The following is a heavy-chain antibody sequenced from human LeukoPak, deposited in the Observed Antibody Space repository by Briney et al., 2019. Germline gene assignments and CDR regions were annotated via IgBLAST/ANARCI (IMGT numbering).Heavy chain of an antibody. V-gene: IGHV4-39*07. J-gene: IGHJ4*02. CDR2: IYYSGST. D-gene: IGHD6-19*01. CDR1: GGSISSSSYY. Sequence: SETLSLTCTVSGGSISSSSYYWGWIRQPPGKGLEWIGSIYYSGSTYYNPSLKSRVTISVDTSKNQFSLKLSSVTAADTAVYYCARARSGWSGYYFDYWGQGTLVTVSS. CDR3: ARARSGWSGYYFDY.